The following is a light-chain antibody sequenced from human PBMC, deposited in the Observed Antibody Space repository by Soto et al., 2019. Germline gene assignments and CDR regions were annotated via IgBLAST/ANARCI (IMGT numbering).Light chain of an antibody. Sequence: DIQMTESPSTLSSSVGYRFTITCLASQSISSWFAWYQQKPGKAPKLLIYDASSLESGVPSRFSGSGSGTEFTLTISSLQPDDFATYYCQQYNSYSITFGQGTRLEIK. CDR2: DAS. V-gene: IGKV1-5*01. CDR1: QSISSW. CDR3: QQYNSYSIT. J-gene: IGKJ5*01.